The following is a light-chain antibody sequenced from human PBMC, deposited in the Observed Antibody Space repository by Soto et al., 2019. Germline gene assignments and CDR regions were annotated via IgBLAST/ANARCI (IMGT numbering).Light chain of an antibody. J-gene: IGLJ1*01. CDR3: SSYTSSSIDYV. CDR2: EVS. CDR1: SSDVGGYNY. Sequence: QSALTQPASVSGSPGQSITISCTGTSSDVGGYNYVSWYQQHPGKAPKIMIYEVSNRPSGVSNRFSGTKSGNTASLTISGLQAEDEADYYCSSYTSSSIDYVFGTGPKLTVL. V-gene: IGLV2-14*01.